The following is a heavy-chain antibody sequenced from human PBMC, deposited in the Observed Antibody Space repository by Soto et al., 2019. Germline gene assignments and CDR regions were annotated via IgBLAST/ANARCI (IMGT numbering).Heavy chain of an antibody. CDR3: AGDRASYMVRGVIPFDY. CDR1: GYTFTSYG. J-gene: IGHJ4*02. CDR2: ISAYNGNT. Sequence: ASVKVSCKASGYTFTSYGISWVRQAPGQGLEWMGWISAYNGNTNYAQKLQGRVTMTTDTSTSTAYMELRSLRSDDTAVYYYAGDRASYMVRGVIPFDYWGRGTLVTVSS. V-gene: IGHV1-18*01. D-gene: IGHD3-10*01.